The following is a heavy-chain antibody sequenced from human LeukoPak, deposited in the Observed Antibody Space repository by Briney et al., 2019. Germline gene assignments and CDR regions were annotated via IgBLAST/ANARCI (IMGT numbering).Heavy chain of an antibody. CDR2: INNSGST. V-gene: IGHV4-34*01. J-gene: IGHJ2*01. CDR3: ARGLQDLYFDL. D-gene: IGHD5-24*01. Sequence: SETLALTCTVSGGSISSYYWSWIRQAPGKGLEWIGEINNSGSTNYNPSLKSRVTISVDTSKNQFSLKLSSVTAADTAVYYCARGLQDLYFDLWGRGTLVTVSS. CDR1: GGSISSYY.